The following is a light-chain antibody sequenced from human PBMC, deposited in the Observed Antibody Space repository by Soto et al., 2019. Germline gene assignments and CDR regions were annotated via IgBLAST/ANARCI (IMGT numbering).Light chain of an antibody. V-gene: IGKV3-15*01. CDR3: QHYNDWGT. CDR1: QSVNSN. Sequence: EIVMTQSQATLSVSPGERATLSCRASQSVNSNLAWYQQKPGQAPRLLIYAASTRATGIPARFSGSGFGTEFALTISSLQSEDFVTYYCQHYNDWGTFGQGTKLEIK. CDR2: AAS. J-gene: IGKJ2*01.